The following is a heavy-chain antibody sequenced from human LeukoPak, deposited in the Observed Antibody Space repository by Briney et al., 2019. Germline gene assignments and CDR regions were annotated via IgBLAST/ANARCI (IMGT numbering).Heavy chain of an antibody. CDR1: GGSVSSYY. J-gene: IGHJ4*02. CDR3: AGGKQWLAFDY. CDR2: IYYSGST. Sequence: SETLSLTCTVSGGSVSSYYWMWIRQPPGKGLEWIGYIYYSGSTNYNPSLKSRVTISVDTSKNQFSLKLNSVTAADTAVYYCAGGKQWLAFDYWGPGTLVTVSS. D-gene: IGHD6-19*01. V-gene: IGHV4-59*02.